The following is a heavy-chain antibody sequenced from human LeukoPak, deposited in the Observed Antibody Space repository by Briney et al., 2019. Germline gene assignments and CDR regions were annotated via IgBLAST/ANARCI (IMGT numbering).Heavy chain of an antibody. Sequence: ASVKVSCKASRGTFSSYGISSVRQAPGQGLEWMGGVIAIFGRVKYGQKFQGRATITTDESTSTAYMELSSLTSEDTGVYYCARGELGDSSGFSFFDYWGQGTLVTVSS. J-gene: IGHJ4*02. CDR2: VIAIFGRV. CDR3: ARGELGDSSGFSFFDY. D-gene: IGHD3-22*01. CDR1: RGTFSSYG. V-gene: IGHV1-69*05.